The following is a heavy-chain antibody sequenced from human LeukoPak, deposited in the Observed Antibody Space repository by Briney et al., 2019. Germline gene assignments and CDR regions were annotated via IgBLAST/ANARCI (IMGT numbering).Heavy chain of an antibody. Sequence: ASVKVSCKASGYTFTSYDINWVRQATGQGLEWMGWMNPNSGNTGYAQNFQGRVTMTRNTSISTAYMELSSLRSEDTAVYYCARGAPDSKWGYFDLWGRGTLVTVSS. CDR2: MNPNSGNT. CDR3: ARGAPDSKWGYFDL. J-gene: IGHJ2*01. V-gene: IGHV1-8*01. D-gene: IGHD1-26*01. CDR1: GYTFTSYD.